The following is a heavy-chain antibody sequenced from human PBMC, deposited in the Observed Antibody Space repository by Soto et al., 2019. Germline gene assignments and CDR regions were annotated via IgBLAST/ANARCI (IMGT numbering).Heavy chain of an antibody. D-gene: IGHD4-17*01. CDR2: MHYSGST. V-gene: IGHV4-61*01. CDR1: GGSVNSDNFY. CDR3: ARDRGYGVFDY. Sequence: QVQLQESGPGLVKPSETLSLTCTVSGGSVNSDNFYWSWIRQPPGKGLEWIGFMHYSGSTNCNPSLKSRVTISLDTSKNQFSLKLTFVTAGDTAVYYCARDRGYGVFDYWGQGTPVTVSS. J-gene: IGHJ4*02.